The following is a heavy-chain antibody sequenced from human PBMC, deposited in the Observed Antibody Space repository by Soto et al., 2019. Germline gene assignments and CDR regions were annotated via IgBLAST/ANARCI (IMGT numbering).Heavy chain of an antibody. V-gene: IGHV3-30-3*01. CDR2: ISYDGSNK. CDR1: GFTFSSYA. D-gene: IGHD6-13*01. J-gene: IGHJ4*02. CDR3: ARESRIVGAAAGTVMFDY. Sequence: GGSLRLSCAASGFTFSSYAMRWVRQAPGKGLEWVAVISYDGSNKYYADSVKGRFTISRDNSKNTLYLQMNSLRAEDTAVYYCARESRIVGAAAGTVMFDYWGQGTLVTAPQ.